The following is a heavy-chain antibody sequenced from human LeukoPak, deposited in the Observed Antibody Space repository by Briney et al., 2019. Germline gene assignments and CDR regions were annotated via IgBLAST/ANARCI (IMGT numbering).Heavy chain of an antibody. D-gene: IGHD5-24*01. V-gene: IGHV4-31*03. CDR2: IYYSGST. CDR3: ARVTAGYNLYYYYGMDV. CDR1: GGSISSGGYY. J-gene: IGHJ6*02. Sequence: PSETLSLTCTVSGGSISSGGYYWSWIRQHPGKGLEWIGYIYYSGSTYYNPSLKSRVSMSVDTSKNQFSLKLSSVTAADTAVYYCARVTAGYNLYYYYGMDVWGQGTTVTVSS.